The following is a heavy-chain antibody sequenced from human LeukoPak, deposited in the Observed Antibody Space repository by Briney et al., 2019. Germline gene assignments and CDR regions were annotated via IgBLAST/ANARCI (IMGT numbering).Heavy chain of an antibody. CDR2: INPSGGST. D-gene: IGHD2-8*01. Sequence: GASVKVSCKASGYTFTSYYMHWVRQAPGQGLEWMGTINPSGGSTSYAQKFQGRVTMTRDMSTSTVYMELSSLRSEDTAVYYCARALRGVDCTNGVCYIPEYFDYWGQGTLVTVSS. J-gene: IGHJ4*02. CDR3: ARALRGVDCTNGVCYIPEYFDY. CDR1: GYTFTSYY. V-gene: IGHV1-46*01.